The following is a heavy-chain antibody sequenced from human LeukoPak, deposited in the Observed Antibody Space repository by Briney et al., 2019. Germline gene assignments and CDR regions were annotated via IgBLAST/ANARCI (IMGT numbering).Heavy chain of an antibody. V-gene: IGHV3-13*01. D-gene: IGHD6-19*01. J-gene: IGHJ4*02. CDR3: ARDAFMSVWQWLDNDY. Sequence: GGSLRLSCAASGFTFSDYDMHWVRQATGKGLEWVSAIGTAGDTYYTGSVKGRFTISRENAKNSLYLQMNSLRAEDTAVYYCARDAFMSVWQWLDNDYWGQGTLVTVSS. CDR1: GFTFSDYD. CDR2: IGTAGDT.